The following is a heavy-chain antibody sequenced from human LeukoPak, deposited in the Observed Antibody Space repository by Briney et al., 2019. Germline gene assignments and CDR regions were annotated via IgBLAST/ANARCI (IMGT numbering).Heavy chain of an antibody. V-gene: IGHV3-53*01. CDR2: IYSGGDT. CDR1: GFTVNSND. CDR3: ARRAGEYSHPYDY. J-gene: IGHJ4*02. D-gene: IGHD4-17*01. Sequence: PGGSLRLSCAASGFTVNSNDMTWVRQAPGKGLEWVSLIYSGGDTYYADSVKGRFTISRDNSKNTLYLQMNSLRADDTAVYYCARRAGEYSHPYDYWGQGTLVTVSS.